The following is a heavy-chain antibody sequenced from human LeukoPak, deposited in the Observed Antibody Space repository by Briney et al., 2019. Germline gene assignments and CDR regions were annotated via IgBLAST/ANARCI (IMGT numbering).Heavy chain of an antibody. CDR2: ISSSSSYT. V-gene: IGHV3-11*06. CDR3: AREYYYGSGSYYYQGAFDY. J-gene: IGHJ4*02. Sequence: GGSLRLSCAASGFTFSGYYMSWIRQAPGKGLEWVSYISSSSSYTNYADSVKGRFTISRDNAKNSLYLQMNSLRAEDTAVYYCAREYYYGSGSYYYQGAFDYWGQGTLVTVSS. CDR1: GFTFSGYY. D-gene: IGHD3-10*01.